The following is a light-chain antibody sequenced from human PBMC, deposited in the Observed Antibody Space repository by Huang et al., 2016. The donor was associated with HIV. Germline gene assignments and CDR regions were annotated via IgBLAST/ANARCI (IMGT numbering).Light chain of an antibody. CDR2: GSS. CDR3: HQYNNWLLS. CDR1: RSVSTN. J-gene: IGKJ4*01. V-gene: IGKV3-15*01. Sequence: EIVMTQSPATLSVSQGERVTLSCRANRSVSTNLAWYQQRPGQAPRLLLYGSSTRAPCIPARFSVSGSGTDFSLTISSLQSEDFALYYCHQYNNWLLSFGGGTRVDI.